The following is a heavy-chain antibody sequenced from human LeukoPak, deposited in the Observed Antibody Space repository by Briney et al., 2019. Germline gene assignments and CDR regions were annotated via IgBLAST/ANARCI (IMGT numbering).Heavy chain of an antibody. CDR2: LSLSGDSS. D-gene: IGHD2-21*01. CDR3: ARDDRSGDHRGAAFDI. V-gene: IGHV3-23*01. CDR1: GFTFSSYG. Sequence: GGSLTLSCAASGFTFSSYGMRWVRQTPGKGLEWVSTLSLSGDSSYYTDSVKGRFTVSRDNSKSKLFLHMNSLRGDDTAVYYCARDDRSGDHRGAAFDIWGQGTMVTVSS. J-gene: IGHJ3*02.